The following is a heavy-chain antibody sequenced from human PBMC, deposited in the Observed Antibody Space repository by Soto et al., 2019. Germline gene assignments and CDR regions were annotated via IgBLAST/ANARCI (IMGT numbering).Heavy chain of an antibody. D-gene: IGHD3-22*01. J-gene: IGHJ4*02. V-gene: IGHV3-13*01. Sequence: PGGSLRLSCAASGFTFSSYDMHWVRQATGKGLEWVSAIGTVGDTYYPGSVKGRFTISRENAKNSLYLQMNSLRAEDTAVYYCARGQPDGFDYYDSSGYPTTFDYWGQGTLVTVSS. CDR1: GFTFSSYD. CDR2: IGTVGDT. CDR3: ARGQPDGFDYYDSSGYPTTFDY.